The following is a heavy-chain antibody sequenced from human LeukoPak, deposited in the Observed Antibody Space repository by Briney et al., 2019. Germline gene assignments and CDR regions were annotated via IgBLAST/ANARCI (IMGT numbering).Heavy chain of an antibody. J-gene: IGHJ4*02. D-gene: IGHD4-17*01. CDR3: ARDIPVDY. V-gene: IGHV4-59*01. Sequence: NPSDTLSLTCTVSGGSISSYYWSWIPQPPGKGLEWIGYTYYSGSTNYNPSLKSRVTISVDTSRNQFSLKLSSVTAADTAVYYCARDIPVDYWGQGTLVTVSS. CDR1: GGSISSYY. CDR2: TYYSGST.